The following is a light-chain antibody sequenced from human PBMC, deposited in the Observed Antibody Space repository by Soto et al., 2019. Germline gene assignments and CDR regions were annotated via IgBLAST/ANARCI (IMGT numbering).Light chain of an antibody. J-gene: IGLJ1*01. CDR1: SSDVGGYNY. CDR3: SSYAGSSNV. Sequence: SSLSRPPSASGSPGQSVASSCTGTSSDVGGYNYVSWYQQHPGKAPKLMIYEVNKRPSVVPDRFSGSKSGNTASLTVSGLQAEDEADYYCSSYAGSSNVFGTGPKVTVL. CDR2: EVN. V-gene: IGLV2-8*01.